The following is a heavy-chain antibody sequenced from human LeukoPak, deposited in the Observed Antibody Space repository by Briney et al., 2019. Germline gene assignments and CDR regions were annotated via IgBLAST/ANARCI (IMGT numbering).Heavy chain of an antibody. CDR3: AKDSSSAWFDP. Sequence: GGSLRLSCAASGFIFSSYAMSWVRQAPGKGLEWVSTVSGNGVSTWNADSVKGRSTISRDNSKNTLYLQMNSLRAEDTAVYYCAKDSSSAWFDPWGQGTLVTVSS. J-gene: IGHJ5*02. V-gene: IGHV3-23*01. CDR2: VSGNGVST. CDR1: GFIFSSYA.